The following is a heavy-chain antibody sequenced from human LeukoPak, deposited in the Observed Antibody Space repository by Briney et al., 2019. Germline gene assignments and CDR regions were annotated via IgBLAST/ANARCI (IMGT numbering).Heavy chain of an antibody. V-gene: IGHV1-18*01. CDR1: GYTFTSYG. D-gene: IGHD3-3*01. Sequence: ASVKVSCKASGYTFTSYGISWVRQAPRQGHEWMGWISAYNGNTNYAQNLQGRVTMTTDTSTSTAYMELRSLRSDDTDVYYCARGPYYDFWSGYYKMDWFDPWGQGTLVTVSS. CDR2: ISAYNGNT. CDR3: ARGPYYDFWSGYYKMDWFDP. J-gene: IGHJ5*02.